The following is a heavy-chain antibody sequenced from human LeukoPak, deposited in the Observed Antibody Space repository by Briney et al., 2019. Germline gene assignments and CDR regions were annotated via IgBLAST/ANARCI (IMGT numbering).Heavy chain of an antibody. CDR2: ISSSSSYI. D-gene: IGHD3-10*01. V-gene: IGHV3-21*01. CDR1: GFTFRSYS. CDR3: ARGGGDRADY. Sequence: PGGSLRLSCAASGFTFRSYSMDWVRHAQRKGLECVSSISSSSSYIYYADSVKGRFTMSRDNAKNSLYLQMNSLRAEDTAVYYCARGGGDRADYWGQGTLVTVSS. J-gene: IGHJ4*02.